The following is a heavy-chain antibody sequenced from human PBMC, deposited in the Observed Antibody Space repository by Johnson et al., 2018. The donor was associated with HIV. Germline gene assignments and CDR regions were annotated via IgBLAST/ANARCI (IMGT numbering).Heavy chain of an antibody. D-gene: IGHD1-26*01. CDR1: GFTFSSYW. V-gene: IGHV3-74*01. J-gene: IGHJ3*02. Sequence: VQLVESGGGLVQPGGSLRLSCAASGFTFSSYWMHWVRQAPGKGLVWVSRINSDGSSTSYADSVKGRFTISRDNAKNSLYLQMNSLRAEDTALYYCAKDILVGAMGGAFDIWGQGTMVTVSS. CDR3: AKDILVGAMGGAFDI. CDR2: INSDGSST.